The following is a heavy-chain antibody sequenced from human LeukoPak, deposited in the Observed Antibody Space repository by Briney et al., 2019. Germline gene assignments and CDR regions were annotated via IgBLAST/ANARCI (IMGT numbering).Heavy chain of an antibody. CDR1: GYTFTRYY. J-gene: IGHJ4*02. Sequence: ASVKVSCKASGYTFTRYYMHWVRQAPGQGLEWMGIINPSGGSARYAQKFQGRVTMTRDTSTSTVYMEASSLRSDDTAVYYCARGPKWNYDYWGQGTLVTVSS. CDR2: INPSGGSA. D-gene: IGHD1-7*01. CDR3: ARGPKWNYDY. V-gene: IGHV1-46*01.